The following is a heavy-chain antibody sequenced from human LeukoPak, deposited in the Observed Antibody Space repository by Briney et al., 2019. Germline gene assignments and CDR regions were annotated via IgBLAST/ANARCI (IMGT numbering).Heavy chain of an antibody. Sequence: SETLSLTCAVYGGSFSGYYWSWIRQPPGKGLEWIGEINHSGSTNYNPSLKSRVTISVDTSKNQFSLKLSSVTAADTAVYYCARGVVAGTESRWFDPWGQGTLVTVSS. CDR1: GGSFSGYY. J-gene: IGHJ5*02. D-gene: IGHD6-19*01. V-gene: IGHV4-34*01. CDR3: ARGVVAGTESRWFDP. CDR2: INHSGST.